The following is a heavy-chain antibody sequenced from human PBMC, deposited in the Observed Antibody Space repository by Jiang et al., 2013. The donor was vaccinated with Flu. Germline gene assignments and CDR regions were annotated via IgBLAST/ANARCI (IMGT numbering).Heavy chain of an antibody. V-gene: IGHV4-59*01. D-gene: IGHD4-23*01. CDR3: ARGGSNWSDAFDI. CDR1: GGSISSYY. J-gene: IGHJ3*02. CDR2: IYYSGST. Sequence: GLVKPSETLSLTCTVSGGSISSYYWSWIRQPPGKGLEWIGYIYYSGSTDYNPSLKSRVTILVDTSKNQFSLKLSYVTAADTAVYYCARGGSNWSDAFDIWGQGTMVTVSS.